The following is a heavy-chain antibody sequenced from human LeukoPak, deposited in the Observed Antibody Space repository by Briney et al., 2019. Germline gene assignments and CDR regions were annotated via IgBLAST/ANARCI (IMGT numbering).Heavy chain of an antibody. J-gene: IGHJ3*02. V-gene: IGHV3-21*04. D-gene: IGHD1-26*01. Sequence: GGSLRLSCAASGFTFSTYNMNWVRQAPGKGLEWVSSITSTSSYMYYADSVKGRFTISRDNAQNSLYLHMSSLRAEDTAVYYCARVARGSPTLGDAFDIWGQGTMVTVSS. CDR2: ITSTSSYM. CDR3: ARVARGSPTLGDAFDI. CDR1: GFTFSTYN.